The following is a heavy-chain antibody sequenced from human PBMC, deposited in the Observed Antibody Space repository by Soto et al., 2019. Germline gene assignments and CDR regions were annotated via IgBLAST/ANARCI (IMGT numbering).Heavy chain of an antibody. J-gene: IGHJ6*02. D-gene: IGHD2-2*01. CDR1: GGTFSRYS. CDR2: IIPIFGIA. V-gene: IGHV1-69*05. CDR3: AREDRDRETGLVPAAIDGMDV. Sequence: QVQLVQSGAEVKKPGSSVKVSCKASGGTFSRYSITWVRQAPGHGLEWIGRIIPIFGIASYTQKFQGRVTITTDESTNTAYMGLSSLRSDDTAVYYCAREDRDRETGLVPAAIDGMDVWGQGTTVTVSS.